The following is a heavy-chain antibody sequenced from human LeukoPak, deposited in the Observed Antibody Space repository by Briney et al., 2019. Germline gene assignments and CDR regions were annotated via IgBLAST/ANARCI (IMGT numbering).Heavy chain of an antibody. CDR3: ASRGIDYGDYGGDY. J-gene: IGHJ4*02. CDR2: IYHSGST. Sequence: SETLSLTCAVPGGSISSSNWWSWVRQPPGKGLEWIGEIYHSGSTNYNPSLKSRVTISVDKSKNQFSLKLSSVTAADTAVYYCASRGIDYGDYGGDYWGQGTLVTVSS. D-gene: IGHD4-17*01. CDR1: GGSISSSNW. V-gene: IGHV4-4*02.